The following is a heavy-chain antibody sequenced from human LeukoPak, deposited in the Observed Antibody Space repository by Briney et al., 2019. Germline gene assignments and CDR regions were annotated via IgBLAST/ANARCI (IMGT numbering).Heavy chain of an antibody. Sequence: VASVKVSCKASGYTFTGYYMHWVRQAPGQVLAWMGWINPNSGGTNYAQKFQGRVTMTRDTSISTAYMELSRLRSDDTAVYYCATSDIVVLPAARNPDYWGQGTLVTVSS. D-gene: IGHD2-2*01. CDR3: ATSDIVVLPAARNPDY. J-gene: IGHJ4*02. V-gene: IGHV1-2*02. CDR1: GYTFTGYY. CDR2: INPNSGGT.